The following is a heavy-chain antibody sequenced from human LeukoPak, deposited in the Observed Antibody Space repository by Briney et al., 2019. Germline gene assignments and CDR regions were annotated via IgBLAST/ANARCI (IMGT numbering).Heavy chain of an antibody. J-gene: IGHJ1*01. D-gene: IGHD2-21*01. CDR1: GFSFGSYA. CDR2: ITGTGGNT. Sequence: TGGSLRLSCAASGFSFGSYAMSWVRQAPGKGLEWVSVITGTGGNTYYADSVKGRLTISRDNSKNTLYLQMNSLRAEDTAVYYCAKVPTHIVVVIALPRGYFQHWGQGTLVTVSS. CDR3: AKVPTHIVVVIALPRGYFQH. V-gene: IGHV3-23*01.